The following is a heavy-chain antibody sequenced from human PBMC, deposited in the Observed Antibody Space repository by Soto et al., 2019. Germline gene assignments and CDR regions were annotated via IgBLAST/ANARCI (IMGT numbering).Heavy chain of an antibody. J-gene: IGHJ4*02. CDR1: RFTLSNYW. V-gene: IGHV3-7*05. CDR2: INYDGSEK. Sequence: EVQLVESGGGLVQPGGSLRLSCAASRFTLSNYWMTWVRQAPGKGLEWVANINYDGSEKNYVDSVKGRFTISRDNTRNSLALQMNTLRAEDTAVYYCLSAGSAVSWGQGTLVTVSS. CDR3: LSAGSAVS. D-gene: IGHD3-10*01.